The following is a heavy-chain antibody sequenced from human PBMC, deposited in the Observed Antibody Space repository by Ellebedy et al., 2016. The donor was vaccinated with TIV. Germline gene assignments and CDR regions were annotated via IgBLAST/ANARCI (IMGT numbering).Heavy chain of an antibody. CDR3: TRARILITLGGVIVPNWFGP. J-gene: IGHJ5*02. CDR2: IRTKAYGGTA. V-gene: IGHV3-49*03. D-gene: IGHD3-16*02. Sequence: GGSLRLXXTASGFTFGDYAMTWFRQAPGKGLEWVGFIRTKAYGGTADFAASVKGRFSISRDDSKSIVYMEMNSLKSEDTAVYYCTRARILITLGGVIVPNWFGPWGQGSLVTVSP. CDR1: GFTFGDYA.